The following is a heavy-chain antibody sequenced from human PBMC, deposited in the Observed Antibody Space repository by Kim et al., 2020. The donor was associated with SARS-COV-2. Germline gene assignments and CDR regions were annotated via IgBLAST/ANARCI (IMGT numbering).Heavy chain of an antibody. V-gene: IGHV3-49*03. D-gene: IGHD3-22*01. CDR3: TRAKSMIVVVMFDY. J-gene: IGHJ4*02. CDR1: GFTFGDYA. Sequence: GGSLRLSCTASGFTFGDYAMSWFRQAPGKGLEWVGFIRSKAYGGTTEYAASVKGRFTISRDDSKSIAYLQMNSLKTEDTAVYYCTRAKSMIVVVMFDYWGQGTLVTVSS. CDR2: IRSKAYGGTT.